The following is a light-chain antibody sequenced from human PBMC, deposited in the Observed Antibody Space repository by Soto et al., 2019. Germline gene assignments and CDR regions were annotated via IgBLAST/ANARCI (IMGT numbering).Light chain of an antibody. J-gene: IGLJ2*01. CDR3: AAWDASLSGVV. V-gene: IGLV1-47*02. Sequence: QSVLTQPPSASGTPGQTVTISCSGSSSNIGSNHVYWYQQFPGTAPKLLIYSNDQRPSGVPDRFSGSKSGTSASLAISGLRSEDEADYYCAAWDASLSGVVFGGGTKVTVL. CDR1: SSNIGSNH. CDR2: SND.